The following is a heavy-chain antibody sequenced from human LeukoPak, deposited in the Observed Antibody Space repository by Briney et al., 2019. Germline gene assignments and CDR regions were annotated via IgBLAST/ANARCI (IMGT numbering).Heavy chain of an antibody. CDR2: IYYSGST. CDR1: GGSISSYY. D-gene: IGHD3-3*01. CDR3: ARGYDFWSGYYPRSLYYYGMDV. V-gene: IGHV4-59*06. Sequence: SETLSLTCTVSGGSISSYYWSWIRQHPGKGLEWIGYIYYSGSTYYNPSLKSRVTISVDTSKNQFSLKLSSVTAADTAVYYCARGYDFWSGYYPRSLYYYGMDVWGQGTTVTVSS. J-gene: IGHJ6*02.